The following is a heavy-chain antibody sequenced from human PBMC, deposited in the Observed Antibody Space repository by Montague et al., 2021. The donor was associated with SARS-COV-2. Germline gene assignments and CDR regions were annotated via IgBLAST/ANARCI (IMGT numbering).Heavy chain of an antibody. D-gene: IGHD4-23*01. CDR3: ARLRGDYGGTYDTFDI. CDR2: IYYSGST. V-gene: IGHV4-39*01. Sequence: SETQSLTCTVSGGSISSGSYYWGWIRQPPGKGLEWIGSIYYSGSTYYNPSLKSRVTISVDTSKNQFSLKLSSVTAADTAVYYCARLRGDYGGTYDTFDIWGQGTMVTVSS. J-gene: IGHJ3*02. CDR1: GGSISSGSYY.